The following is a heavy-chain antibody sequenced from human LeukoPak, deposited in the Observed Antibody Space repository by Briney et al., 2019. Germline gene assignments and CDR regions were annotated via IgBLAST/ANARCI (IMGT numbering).Heavy chain of an antibody. D-gene: IGHD3-22*01. CDR2: ISYDGSNK. Sequence: GGSLRLSCAASGFTFSSYAMHWVRQAPGKGLEWVAVISYDGSNKYYADSVKGRFTISRDNAKNSLYLQMNSLRAEDTAVYYCARDNLKSIYSSPFDPWGQGTLVTVSS. J-gene: IGHJ5*02. V-gene: IGHV3-30*04. CDR3: ARDNLKSIYSSPFDP. CDR1: GFTFSSYA.